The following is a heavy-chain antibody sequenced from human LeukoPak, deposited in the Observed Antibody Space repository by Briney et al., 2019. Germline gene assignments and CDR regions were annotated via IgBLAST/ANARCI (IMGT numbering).Heavy chain of an antibody. J-gene: IGHJ4*02. CDR3: AKASPPYSSSERVDYFDH. CDR1: GFTFSRYD. V-gene: IGHV3-30*02. CDR2: MRYDGTSE. Sequence: GGSLRLSCAASGFTFSRYDMHWVRQAPGKGLAWVAFMRYDGTSEYYGDSVKGRFTISRDNSKNTMYLQMNSLRDEDTPVYYCAKASPPYSSSERVDYFDHWGQGILVTVSS. D-gene: IGHD6-13*01.